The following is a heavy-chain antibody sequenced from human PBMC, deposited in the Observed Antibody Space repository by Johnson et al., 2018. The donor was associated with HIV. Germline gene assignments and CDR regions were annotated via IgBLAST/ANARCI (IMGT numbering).Heavy chain of an antibody. D-gene: IGHD5-24*01. CDR2: ISYDGSNK. CDR1: GFTFSSYY. CDR3: ARDGDEFGDGYNPTEI. V-gene: IGHV3-30-3*01. J-gene: IGHJ3*02. Sequence: QVQLVESGGGLVQPGGSLRLSCAASGFTFSSYYMSWIRQAPGKGLEWVAVISYDGSNKYYADSVKGRFTISRDNSKNTLYLQMNSLRAEDTAVYYCARDGDEFGDGYNPTEIWGQGTMVTVSS.